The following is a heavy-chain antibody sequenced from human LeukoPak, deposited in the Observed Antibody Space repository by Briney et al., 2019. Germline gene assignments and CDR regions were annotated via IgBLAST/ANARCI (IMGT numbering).Heavy chain of an antibody. V-gene: IGHV3-7*01. D-gene: IGHD2-21*02. Sequence: PGGSLRLSCAASGFTFSSYWMSWVRQDPGKGLEWVANIKQDGSEKYYVDSVKGRFTISRDNAKNSLYLQMNSLRAEDTAVYYCARVAVTPILYYYYYYMDVWGKGTTVTVSS. CDR3: ARVAVTPILYYYYYYMDV. CDR2: IKQDGSEK. CDR1: GFTFSSYW. J-gene: IGHJ6*03.